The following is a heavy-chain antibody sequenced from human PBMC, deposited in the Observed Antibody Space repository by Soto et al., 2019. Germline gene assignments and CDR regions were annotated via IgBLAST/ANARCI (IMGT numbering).Heavy chain of an antibody. V-gene: IGHV3-30*18. Sequence: QVQLVESGGGVVQPGRSLILSCAASGFTFSSYGTHWVRQAPGKGLEWVAVISFDGINKYYAQYGKGRFTISRDNTKNTLYLQRDSLRAEDTAVYYCAKGREQQLVRIGMDVWGQGNTVTVCS. CDR2: ISFDGINK. J-gene: IGHJ6*02. D-gene: IGHD6-13*01. CDR3: AKGREQQLVRIGMDV. CDR1: GFTFSSYG.